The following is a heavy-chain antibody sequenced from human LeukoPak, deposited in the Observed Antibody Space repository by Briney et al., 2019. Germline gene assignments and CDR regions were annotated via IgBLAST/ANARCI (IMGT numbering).Heavy chain of an antibody. CDR1: GFTFSNYA. V-gene: IGHV3-23*01. Sequence: GGSLRLSCAASGFTFSNYAMTWVRQAPGKGLEWVSSISGSGVSTYYADSVKGRFTLSRDNAKNSLYLQMNSLRDEDTAVYYCARGPISGWSADYWGQGTLVTVSS. CDR2: ISGSGVST. CDR3: ARGPISGWSADY. J-gene: IGHJ4*02. D-gene: IGHD6-19*01.